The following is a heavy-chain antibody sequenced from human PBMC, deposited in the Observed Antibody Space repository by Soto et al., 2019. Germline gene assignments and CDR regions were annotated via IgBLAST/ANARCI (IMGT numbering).Heavy chain of an antibody. CDR3: AKDRRDSITMIVVVITTNDY. CDR1: GFTFGNYA. CDR2: ISGSGGST. D-gene: IGHD3-22*01. V-gene: IGHV3-23*01. Sequence: GGSLRLSCAASGFTFGNYAMSWVRQTPGKGLEWVSSISGSGGSTYYADSVKGRFTISRDNSKNTLYLQMNSLRAEDTAVYYCAKDRRDSITMIVVVITTNDYWGQGTLVTVSS. J-gene: IGHJ4*02.